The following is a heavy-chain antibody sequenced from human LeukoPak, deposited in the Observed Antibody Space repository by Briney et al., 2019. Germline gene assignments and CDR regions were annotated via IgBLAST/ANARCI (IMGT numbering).Heavy chain of an antibody. Sequence: PGASLQISCKGSGSSFSSYWIGWVRQLPGKGLEWMGIIYPGDSDTRYSPSFQGQVTISADRSISTAYLQWSSLKASDSAMYYCARPLVRWAFDIWGQGTMVTVSS. J-gene: IGHJ3*02. CDR1: GSSFSSYW. CDR2: IYPGDSDT. D-gene: IGHD2-2*01. CDR3: ARPLVRWAFDI. V-gene: IGHV5-51*01.